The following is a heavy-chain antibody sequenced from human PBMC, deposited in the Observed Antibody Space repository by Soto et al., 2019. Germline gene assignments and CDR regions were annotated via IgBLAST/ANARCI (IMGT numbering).Heavy chain of an antibody. CDR1: GFSLSTRGGG. V-gene: IGHV2-5*02. CDR3: AHNLVAGTSWFDP. J-gene: IGHJ5*02. D-gene: IGHD6-19*01. CDR2: IYWDDDK. Sequence: QISWKGSGPTLMKPTQTLTRTCTFPGFSLSTRGGGVVWIRQPPGKAVEWLGIIYWDDDKRYRPSLKSRLTITKDTSKNQGVLTMTNIAPVDTGTYYCAHNLVAGTSWFDPWGQGTLVTVSS.